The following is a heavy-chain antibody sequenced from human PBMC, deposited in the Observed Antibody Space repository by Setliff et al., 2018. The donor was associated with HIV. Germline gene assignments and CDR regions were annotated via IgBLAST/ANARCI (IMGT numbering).Heavy chain of an antibody. CDR1: GGPIGGYY. V-gene: IGHV4-4*08. Sequence: PSETLSLTCTVSGGPIGGYYWGWIRQPPGTGLEWLGCIYSGGSTNYNPSLESRVTISLDTSKNQFSLRLTSVTAADTAVYYCARVRSYGSAYDAFDVWGPGTMVTVSS. CDR2: IYSGGST. J-gene: IGHJ3*01. CDR3: ARVRSYGSAYDAFDV. D-gene: IGHD3-10*01.